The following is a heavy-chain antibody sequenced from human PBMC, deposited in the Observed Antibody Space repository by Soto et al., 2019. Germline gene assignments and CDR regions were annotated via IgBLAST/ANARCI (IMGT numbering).Heavy chain of an antibody. CDR1: GYSFTGYY. J-gene: IGHJ5*02. CDR3: AKDLTRQLAYWLDP. CDR2: INAHSGGT. V-gene: IGHV1-2*02. Sequence: TSVKVTCKASGYSFTGYYIHWQRHAPGQSLEWMGWINAHSGGTEYAQKFQGRVTLTRDTSIATAYLTLTSLTSDDTALYYCAKDLTRQLAYWLDPWGQGTQVTVSS. D-gene: IGHD6-6*01.